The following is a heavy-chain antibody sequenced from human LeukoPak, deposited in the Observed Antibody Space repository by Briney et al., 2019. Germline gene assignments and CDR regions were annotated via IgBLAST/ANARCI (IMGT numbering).Heavy chain of an antibody. J-gene: IGHJ4*02. CDR3: ARDGYSSSWYYFDY. D-gene: IGHD6-19*01. Sequence: GGSLRLSCVVSGFIISDYWMSWVRQAPGKGLEWVANIKQDGSDKYYVDSVKGRFIISRDNAQNSLYLQVNSLRGEDTAIYYCARDGYSSSWYYFDYWGQGTLVTVSS. CDR2: IKQDGSDK. V-gene: IGHV3-7*01. CDR1: GFIISDYW.